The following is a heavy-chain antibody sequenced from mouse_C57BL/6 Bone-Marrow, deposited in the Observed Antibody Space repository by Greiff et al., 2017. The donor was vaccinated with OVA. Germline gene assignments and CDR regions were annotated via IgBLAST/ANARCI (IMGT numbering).Heavy chain of an antibody. CDR2: IYPGSGST. CDR3: ARWGGLYGSSYDWYFDV. D-gene: IGHD1-1*01. CDR1: GYTFTSYW. Sequence: QVQLQQPGAELVKPGASVKMSCKASGYTFTSYWITWVKQRPGQGLEWIGDIYPGSGSTNYNEKFKSKAKLTVDTSSSTAYMQLSSLTSEDSAVYYCARWGGLYGSSYDWYFDVWGTGTTVTVSS. V-gene: IGHV1-55*01. J-gene: IGHJ1*03.